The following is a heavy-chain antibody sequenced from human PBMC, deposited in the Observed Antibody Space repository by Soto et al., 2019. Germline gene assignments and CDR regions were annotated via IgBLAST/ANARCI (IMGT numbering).Heavy chain of an antibody. CDR3: ARSNLGGFNYGYI. Sequence: SETLSLTCTVSGGSISSGDYYWSWIRQPPGKGLEWIGYIHYSGNTMYNPSLESRVTMSVDTSKNHFSLQVTSVTAADTAVYFCARSNLGGFNYGYIWGQGIQVTVSS. CDR1: GGSISSGDYY. J-gene: IGHJ4*02. D-gene: IGHD5-18*01. V-gene: IGHV4-61*03. CDR2: IHYSGNT.